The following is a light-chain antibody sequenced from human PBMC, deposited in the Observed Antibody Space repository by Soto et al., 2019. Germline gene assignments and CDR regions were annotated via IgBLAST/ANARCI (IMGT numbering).Light chain of an antibody. V-gene: IGKV3-15*01. CDR1: QSVSSN. CDR3: QQYNNWPVT. Sequence: IVLTQSPGTLSLSPGERATLSCRASQSVSSNLAWYQQKPGQAPRRLIYGASTRATAIPARFSGSGSGTEFTLTISSLQSEDFAVYYCQQYNNWPVTFGQGTRVDI. CDR2: GAS. J-gene: IGKJ1*01.